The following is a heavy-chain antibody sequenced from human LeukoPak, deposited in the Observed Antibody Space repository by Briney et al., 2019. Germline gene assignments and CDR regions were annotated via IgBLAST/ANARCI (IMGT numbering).Heavy chain of an antibody. Sequence: SVKVSCKASGGTFSSYAISWVRQAPGQGLEWMGRIIPILGIANYAQKFQGRVTITADKSTSTAYMELSSLRSEDTAVYYCASAPLLRYFDWSEGWFDPWGQGTLVTVSS. V-gene: IGHV1-69*04. CDR1: GGTFSSYA. CDR3: ASAPLLRYFDWSEGWFDP. D-gene: IGHD3-9*01. J-gene: IGHJ5*02. CDR2: IIPILGIA.